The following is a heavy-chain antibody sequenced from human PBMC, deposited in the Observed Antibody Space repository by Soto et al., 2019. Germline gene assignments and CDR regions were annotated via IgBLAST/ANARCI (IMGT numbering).Heavy chain of an antibody. CDR2: ISSSSSYI. V-gene: IGHV3-21*01. CDR3: ARDAPQQVVVAGTIDY. J-gene: IGHJ4*02. D-gene: IGHD2-15*01. Sequence: EVQLVESGGGLVKPGGSLRLSCAASGFTFSSYSMNWVRQAPGKGLEWVSSISSSSSYIYYADSVKGRFTISRDNAKNSLYLQMNSLRAEDTAVYYCARDAPQQVVVAGTIDYWGQGTLVTVSS. CDR1: GFTFSSYS.